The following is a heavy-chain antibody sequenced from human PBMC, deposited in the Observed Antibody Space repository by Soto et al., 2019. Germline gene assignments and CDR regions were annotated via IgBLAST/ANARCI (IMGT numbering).Heavy chain of an antibody. D-gene: IGHD2-2*01. Sequence: EVQLVESGGGLVQPGGSLRLSCAASGFTFRNYWMSWVRQAPGKGLEWVANINQDGSVRNLVDSAKGRFTISRDNAKNSLYLQMNSLRAEDTAVYYCARAPIVVVPAAKFYYYGMDVWGQGTTVTVSS. V-gene: IGHV3-7*01. J-gene: IGHJ6*02. CDR2: INQDGSVR. CDR3: ARAPIVVVPAAKFYYYGMDV. CDR1: GFTFRNYW.